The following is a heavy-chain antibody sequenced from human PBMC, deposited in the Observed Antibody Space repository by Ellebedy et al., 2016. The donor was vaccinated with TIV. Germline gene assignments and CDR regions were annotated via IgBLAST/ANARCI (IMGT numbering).Heavy chain of an antibody. Sequence: MPSETLSLTCTVSEGSSRRSGYFWGWGWIRQPPGKGPEWIGSVNYGGTTYCNPSLKSRVIISVDTSKNQFSRSLNSVTAADTAVYHCVRQGVASTQWTFDIWGQGTMVTVSS. V-gene: IGHV4-39*01. CDR1: EGSSRRSGYF. CDR2: VNYGGTT. D-gene: IGHD3-10*01. J-gene: IGHJ3*02. CDR3: VRQGVASTQWTFDI.